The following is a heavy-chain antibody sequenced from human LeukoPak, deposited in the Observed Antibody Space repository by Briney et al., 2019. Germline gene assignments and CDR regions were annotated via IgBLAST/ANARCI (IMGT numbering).Heavy chain of an antibody. CDR3: ARGFADEYCSSTSCYVFDY. D-gene: IGHD2-2*01. Sequence: PGGSLRLSCAASGFTFSSYAVHWVRQAPGRGLEWVAVISYDGSNKYYADSVKGRFSISRDNSKNTLYLQMNSLRAEDTAVYYCARGFADEYCSSTSCYVFDYWGQGTLVTVSS. CDR1: GFTFSSYA. J-gene: IGHJ4*02. V-gene: IGHV3-30-3*01. CDR2: ISYDGSNK.